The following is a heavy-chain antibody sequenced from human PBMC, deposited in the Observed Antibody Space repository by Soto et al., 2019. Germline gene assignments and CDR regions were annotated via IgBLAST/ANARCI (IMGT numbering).Heavy chain of an antibody. J-gene: IGHJ1*01. CDR2: TSSKASGGPT. CDR3: TRAASVLRLSPTEYFQH. Sequence: EVQLVESGGGLEQPGRSLRLSCTTSGFTFGDYAMSWFRQAPGKGLEWVGFTSSKASGGPTEYAASVKGSFIISRDDSEGIADLQMNSLTTEDTAVYYCTRAASVLRLSPTEYFQHWGQGTLVTVSS. V-gene: IGHV3-49*03. CDR1: GFTFGDYA. D-gene: IGHD3-3*01.